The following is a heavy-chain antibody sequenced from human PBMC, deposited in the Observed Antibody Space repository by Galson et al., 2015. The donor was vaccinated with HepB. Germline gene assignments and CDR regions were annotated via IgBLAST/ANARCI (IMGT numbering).Heavy chain of an antibody. Sequence: SLRLSCAASGFTFSSYAMHWVRQAPGKGLEWVAVISYDGSNKYYADSVKGRFTISRDNSKNTLYLQMNSLRAEDTAVYYCARAAAGSGWAEYCQHWGQGTLVTVSS. CDR1: GFTFSSYA. CDR3: ARAAAGSGWAEYCQH. CDR2: ISYDGSNK. D-gene: IGHD6-19*01. J-gene: IGHJ1*01. V-gene: IGHV3-30*04.